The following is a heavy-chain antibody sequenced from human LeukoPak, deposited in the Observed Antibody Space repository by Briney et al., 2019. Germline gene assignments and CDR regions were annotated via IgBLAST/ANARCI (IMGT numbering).Heavy chain of an antibody. V-gene: IGHV3-30*18. J-gene: IGHJ6*02. D-gene: IGHD5-18*01. Sequence: GGSLRLSCAASGFTFSSYGMHWVRQAPGKGLEWVAVISHDGSNKYYADSVKGRFTTSRDNSKNTLYLQMNSLRAEDTAVYYCAKDQNTAMVIVYYYYGMDVWGQGTTVTVSS. CDR3: AKDQNTAMVIVYYYYGMDV. CDR1: GFTFSSYG. CDR2: ISHDGSNK.